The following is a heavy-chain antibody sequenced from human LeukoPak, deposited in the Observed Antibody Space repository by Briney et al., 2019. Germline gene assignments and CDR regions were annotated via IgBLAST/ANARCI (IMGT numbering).Heavy chain of an antibody. Sequence: GGTLRLSCAASGFTFSSYGMSWVRQAPGKGLEWVSAITESGDYTYYADSVKGRFTISRDNSENTMYLQMNSLRAEDTAVYYCAKDLGRGSGWYGHGTWGQGTLVTVSS. D-gene: IGHD6-19*01. V-gene: IGHV3-23*01. CDR1: GFTFSSYG. CDR2: ITESGDYT. CDR3: AKDLGRGSGWYGHGT. J-gene: IGHJ4*02.